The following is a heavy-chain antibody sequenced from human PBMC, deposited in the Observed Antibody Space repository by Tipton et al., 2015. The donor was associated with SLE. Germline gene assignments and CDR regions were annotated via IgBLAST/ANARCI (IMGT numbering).Heavy chain of an antibody. CDR1: GGSISSGGYY. CDR2: IYYSGST. J-gene: IGHJ4*02. Sequence: TLSLTCTVSGGSISSGGYYWSWIRQHPGKGLEWIGYIYYSGSTYYNPSLKSRVTISVDTSKNQFSLKLSSVTAADTAVYYCARSTIAAAVTHFDYWGQGTLVTVPS. CDR3: ARSTIAAAVTHFDY. V-gene: IGHV4-31*03. D-gene: IGHD6-13*01.